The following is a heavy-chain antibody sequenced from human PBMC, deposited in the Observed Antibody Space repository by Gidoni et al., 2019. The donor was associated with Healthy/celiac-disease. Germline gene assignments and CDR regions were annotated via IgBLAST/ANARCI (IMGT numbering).Heavy chain of an antibody. CDR2: ITAYNGKT. J-gene: IGHJ3*02. CDR3: ARDSSPYVDAFDI. CDR1: SHTLTSYA. V-gene: IGHV1-18*01. D-gene: IGHD2-8*01. Sequence: QVQLVQSGAEVTKPGASVQVSCKAASHTLTSYAISWVRQAPGQGLEWMRGITAYNGKTNYAQKLQGRVTMTTDTATSTAYMELRSLRSDDTAVYYCARDSSPYVDAFDIWGQGTMVTVSS.